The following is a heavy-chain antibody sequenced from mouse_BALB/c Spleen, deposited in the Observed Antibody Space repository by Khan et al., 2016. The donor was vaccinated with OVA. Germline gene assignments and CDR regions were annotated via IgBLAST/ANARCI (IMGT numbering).Heavy chain of an antibody. D-gene: IGHD1-1*02. V-gene: IGHV2-2*02. Sequence: QVQLKESGPGLVQPSQSLSITCTVSGFSLTSYGIHWVRQSPGKGLEWLGVIWSGGITDYNETLLSRQSISKDISKSQVFFKMNSLQANYTAIYYSARNRNGYFDYWGQGTTLTVSS. CDR2: IWSGGIT. J-gene: IGHJ2*01. CDR3: ARNRNGYFDY. CDR1: GFSLTSYG.